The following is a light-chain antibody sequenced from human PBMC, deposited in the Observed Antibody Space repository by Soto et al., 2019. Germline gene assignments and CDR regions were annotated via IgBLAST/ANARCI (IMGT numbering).Light chain of an antibody. Sequence: EIVLTQSPGTLSLSPGERATLSCRASQSVSSSYLAWYQQKPGQAPRLLIYGASSRATGIPDSFSGSGSGTDFTLTISRLEPEDFAVYYCQQYGSSPPWTFGGGTKVDIK. CDR2: GAS. CDR1: QSVSSSY. J-gene: IGKJ4*01. V-gene: IGKV3-20*01. CDR3: QQYGSSPPWT.